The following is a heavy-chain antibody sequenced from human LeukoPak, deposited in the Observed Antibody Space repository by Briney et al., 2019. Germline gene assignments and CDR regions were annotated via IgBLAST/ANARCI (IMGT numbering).Heavy chain of an antibody. Sequence: ASVKVSCKTSGYTFTDFYLHWVRQAPGQGLEWMGWINPNSGGANYAQKFQGRVTMTRDTSITTAYMEMGSLTSDDTAVYYCARGYSGTPNYWGQGTLVTVSS. J-gene: IGHJ4*02. CDR3: ARGYSGTPNY. CDR2: INPNSGGA. V-gene: IGHV1-2*02. CDR1: GYTFTDFY. D-gene: IGHD1-26*01.